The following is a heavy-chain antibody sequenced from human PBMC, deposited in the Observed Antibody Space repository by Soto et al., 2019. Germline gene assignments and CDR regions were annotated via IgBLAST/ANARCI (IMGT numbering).Heavy chain of an antibody. CDR2: INPNGGST. V-gene: IGHV1-46*01. CDR3: ARGLAAGDH. J-gene: IGHJ4*02. Sequence: QVQLVQSGAEVKNPGASVKISCKASGYTFTNYYIHWVRQAPGQGLEWMAIINPNGGSTNYAQKFQGRVTLARDTFTYTVHMDLSSLTSEDTATYYCARGLAAGDHWGQGTLVTVSS. D-gene: IGHD6-13*01. CDR1: GYTFTNYY.